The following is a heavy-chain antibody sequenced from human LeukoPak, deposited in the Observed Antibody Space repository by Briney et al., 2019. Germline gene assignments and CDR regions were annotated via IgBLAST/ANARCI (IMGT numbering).Heavy chain of an antibody. CDR1: GFTFSSYA. CDR2: ISYDGSNK. CDR3: ARAHIVVVTATTFDY. Sequence: GGSLRLSCAASGFTFSSYAMHWVRQAPGKGLEWVAVISYDGSNKYYADSVKGRFTISRDNSKNTLYLQMNSLRAEDTAVCYCARAHIVVVTATTFDYWGQGTLVTVSS. J-gene: IGHJ4*02. D-gene: IGHD2-21*02. V-gene: IGHV3-30-3*01.